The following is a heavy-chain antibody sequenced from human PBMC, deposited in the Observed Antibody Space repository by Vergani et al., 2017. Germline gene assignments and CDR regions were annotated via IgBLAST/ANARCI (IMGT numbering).Heavy chain of an antibody. CDR1: GGTFSSYA. CDR2: IIPIFGTA. D-gene: IGHD2-2*01. Sequence: QVQLVQSGAEVKKPGSSVKVSCKASGGTFSSYAISWVRQAPGQGLEWMGRIIPIFGTANYAQKFQGRVTITADESTSTAYMELSSLRSEDTAVYYGARVNCSSTSCYVGYYYYYYGMDVWGQGTTVTVSS. V-gene: IGHV1-69*15. CDR3: ARVNCSSTSCYVGYYYYYYGMDV. J-gene: IGHJ6*02.